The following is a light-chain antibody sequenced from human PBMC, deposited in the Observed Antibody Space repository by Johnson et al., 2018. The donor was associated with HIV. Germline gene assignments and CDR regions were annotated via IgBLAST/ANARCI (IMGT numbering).Light chain of an antibody. Sequence: QSVLTQPPSVSAAPGQKVTISCSGSTSNIGKSYVSWYQQLPGTAPKLLIYDNNRRPSGTPDRFSGTKSGTSATLAITGLQTGDEADYYCGTGDGSCGVSGTGTNVPVL. CDR1: TSNIGKSY. CDR3: GTGDGSCGV. V-gene: IGLV1-51*01. J-gene: IGLJ1*01. CDR2: DNN.